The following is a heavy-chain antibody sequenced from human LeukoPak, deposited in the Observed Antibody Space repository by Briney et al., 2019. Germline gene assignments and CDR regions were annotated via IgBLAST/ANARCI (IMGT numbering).Heavy chain of an antibody. CDR2: IRYDGSNK. V-gene: IGHV3-30*02. J-gene: IGHJ4*02. CDR3: ARRSSGWYARVDY. CDR1: GFTFSSYG. Sequence: PGGTLRLSCAASGFTFSSYGMHCVRQDPGKGQEWVAFIRYDGSNKYYADSVKGRFTISRDNSKNTLYLQMNSLRAEDTAVYYCARRSSGWYARVDYWGQGTLVTVSS. D-gene: IGHD6-19*01.